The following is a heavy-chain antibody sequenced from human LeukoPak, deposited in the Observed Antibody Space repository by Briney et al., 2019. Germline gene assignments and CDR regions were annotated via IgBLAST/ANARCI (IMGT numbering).Heavy chain of an antibody. CDR1: GFTVSSNY. D-gene: IGHD3-10*01. CDR2: IYSGGST. J-gene: IGHJ6*03. Sequence: GGSLRLSCAASGFTVSSNYMSWVRQAPGKGLEWVSVIYSGGSTYYADSVKGRFTISRDNSKNTLYLQMNSLRAEDTAVYYCARDNQGWFGEDYYYYYMDVWGKGTTVTVSS. CDR3: ARDNQGWFGEDYYYYYMDV. V-gene: IGHV3-53*01.